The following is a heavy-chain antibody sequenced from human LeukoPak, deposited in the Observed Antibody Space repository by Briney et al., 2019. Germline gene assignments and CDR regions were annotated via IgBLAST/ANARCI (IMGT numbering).Heavy chain of an antibody. CDR3: ARHRTPPYGDPDYFDY. CDR1: GGSISSSSHY. Sequence: KSSETLSLTCTVSGGSISSSSHYWGWIRQPPGKGLEWIGSIYYSGSTYYNPSLRSRVTISVDTSKNQFSLKLSSVTAADTAVYYCARHRTPPYGDPDYFDYCGQGTLVTVSS. D-gene: IGHD4-17*01. CDR2: IYYSGST. V-gene: IGHV4-39*01. J-gene: IGHJ4*02.